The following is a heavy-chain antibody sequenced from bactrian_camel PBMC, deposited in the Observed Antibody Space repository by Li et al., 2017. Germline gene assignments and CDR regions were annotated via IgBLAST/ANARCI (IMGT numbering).Heavy chain of an antibody. V-gene: IGHV3S53*01. J-gene: IGHJ4*01. CDR2: ISTGGII. Sequence: VQLVESGGGSVQAGGSLRLSCTAPGFTSNSCGMGWYRQAAGKQREWVSSISTGGIISYADSVKGRFTISKDSAKNTLYLQMNNLKVEDTAMYYCAADRMACLRPSVQLAAYNFWGQGTQVTVS. CDR3: AADRMACLRPSVQLAAYNF. CDR1: GFTSNSCG.